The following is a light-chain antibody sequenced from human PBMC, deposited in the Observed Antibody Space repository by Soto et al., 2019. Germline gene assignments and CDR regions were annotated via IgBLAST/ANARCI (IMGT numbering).Light chain of an antibody. V-gene: IGKV2-28*01. J-gene: IGKJ5*01. CDR2: LGS. CDR3: MQALQTPIT. Sequence: DIVMTQSPLSLPVTPGDPAAISCRPSQSLLHSNGYNYLDWYLQKPGQSPQLLIYLGSNRSSGVPDRFSGSGSGTDFTLKISRVEAEDVGVYYCMQALQTPITFGQGTRLEIK. CDR1: QSLLHSNGYNY.